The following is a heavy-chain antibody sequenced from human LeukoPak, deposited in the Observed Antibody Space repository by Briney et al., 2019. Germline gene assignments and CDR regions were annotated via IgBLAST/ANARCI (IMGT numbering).Heavy chain of an antibody. CDR3: ARDREQLVLPYYHGMDV. V-gene: IGHV4-30-4*01. D-gene: IGHD6-6*01. Sequence: SETLSLTCTVSGDSISDGDFYWSWTRQPPGKGLERIGHIYFSGSTHYNPSLQSRVTLSVDTSKNQFSLKLSSVTAADTAIYYCARDREQLVLPYYHGMDVWGQGATVTVSS. J-gene: IGHJ6*02. CDR2: IYFSGST. CDR1: GDSISDGDFY.